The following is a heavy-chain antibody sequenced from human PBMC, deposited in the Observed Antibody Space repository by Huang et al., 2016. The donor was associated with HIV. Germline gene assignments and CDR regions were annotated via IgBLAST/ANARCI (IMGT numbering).Heavy chain of an antibody. CDR3: TRDGVAPDEEFDY. Sequence: QVQLVQSGAEVKKPGASVKVSCKPSGYTFADYFIHWVRQAPGQGLGGMAWLNPKNGATNYAQKFLGRVTVTGDTSINTAYMEFSGLTSDDTANYYCTRDGVAPDEEFDYWGQGTLIIVSS. CDR1: GYTFADYF. V-gene: IGHV1-2*02. J-gene: IGHJ4*02. D-gene: IGHD5-12*01. CDR2: LNPKNGAT.